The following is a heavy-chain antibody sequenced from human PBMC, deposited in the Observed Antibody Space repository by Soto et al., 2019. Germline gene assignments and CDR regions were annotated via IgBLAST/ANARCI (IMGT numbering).Heavy chain of an antibody. CDR2: IYYSGNT. J-gene: IGHJ4*02. CDR1: GGSISSSSYY. Sequence: QLQLQESGPGLVKPSETLSLTCTVSGGSISSSSYYWGWIRQPPGKGLEWIGSIYYSGNTYSNPSLNSRVTISADTSKNPFSLKLSSVAAADTAVYYCARRSCSGGRCYQSTGYFDCWGQGTLVTVSP. CDR3: ARRSCSGGRCYQSTGYFDC. D-gene: IGHD2-15*01. V-gene: IGHV4-39*01.